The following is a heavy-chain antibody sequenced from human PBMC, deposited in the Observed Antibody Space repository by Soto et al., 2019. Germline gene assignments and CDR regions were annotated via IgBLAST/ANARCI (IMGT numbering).Heavy chain of an antibody. V-gene: IGHV3-64*01. Sequence: EVQLVESGGGLVQPGGSLRLSCAASGFTFSSYAMHWVRQAPGKGLEYVSAISSNGGSTYYANSVKGRFTISRDNSKNTLYLQMGSLRAEDMAVYYCARDHYDGFDYWGQGTLVTVSS. D-gene: IGHD4-17*01. J-gene: IGHJ4*02. CDR3: ARDHYDGFDY. CDR1: GFTFSSYA. CDR2: ISSNGGST.